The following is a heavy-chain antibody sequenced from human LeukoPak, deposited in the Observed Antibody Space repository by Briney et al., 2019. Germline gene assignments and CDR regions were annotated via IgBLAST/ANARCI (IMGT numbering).Heavy chain of an antibody. V-gene: IGHV3-7*01. CDR1: GFTFSSYW. J-gene: IGHJ4*02. Sequence: GGSLRLSCAASGFTFSSYWMSWVRQAPGKGLEWVANIKQDGSEKYYVDSVKGRFTISRDNAKNSLYLQMNSLRAEDTAVYYCARGGSGWYVIDFDYWGQGTLVTVSS. CDR2: IKQDGSEK. CDR3: ARGGSGWYVIDFDY. D-gene: IGHD6-19*01.